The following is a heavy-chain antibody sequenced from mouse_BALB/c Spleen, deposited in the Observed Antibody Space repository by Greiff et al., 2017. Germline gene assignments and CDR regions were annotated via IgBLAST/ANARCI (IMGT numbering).Heavy chain of an antibody. V-gene: IGHV1-7*01. D-gene: IGHD1-2*01. CDR1: GYTFTSYW. CDR2: INPSTGYT. Sequence: QVQLQQSGAELAKPGASVKMSCKASGYTFTSYWMHWVKQRPGQGLEWIGYINPSTGYTEYNQKFKDKATLTADKSSSTAYMQLSSLTSEDSAVYYCARCDYYGYYFDYWGQGTSVTVSS. CDR3: ARCDYYGYYFDY. J-gene: IGHJ4*01.